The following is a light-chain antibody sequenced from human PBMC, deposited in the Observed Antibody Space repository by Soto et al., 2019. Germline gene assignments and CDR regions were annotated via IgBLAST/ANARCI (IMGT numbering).Light chain of an antibody. CDR1: SSDVGGYNY. Sequence: QSVLTQPRSVSGSPGQSVTISCTGTSSDVGGYNYVSWYQQHPGKAPKHMIYDVSKRPSGVPDRFSGSKSGNTASLTISGLQAEVEADYYCCSYAGSYTWVFGGGTKVTV. J-gene: IGLJ3*02. CDR2: DVS. V-gene: IGLV2-11*01. CDR3: CSYAGSYTWV.